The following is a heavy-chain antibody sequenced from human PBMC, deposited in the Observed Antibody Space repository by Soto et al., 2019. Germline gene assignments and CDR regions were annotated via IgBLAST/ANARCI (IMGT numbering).Heavy chain of an antibody. CDR3: AKVDDILTGYNYYYYMDV. V-gene: IGHV3-23*01. J-gene: IGHJ6*03. Sequence: EVQLLESGGGLVQPGGSLRLSCAASGFTFSSYAMSWVRQAPGKGLEWVSAISGSGGSTYYADSVKGRFTISRDNSKKTLYLQMNSLRAEDTAVYYCAKVDDILTGYNYYYYMDVWGKGTTVTVSS. CDR1: GFTFSSYA. CDR2: ISGSGGST. D-gene: IGHD3-9*01.